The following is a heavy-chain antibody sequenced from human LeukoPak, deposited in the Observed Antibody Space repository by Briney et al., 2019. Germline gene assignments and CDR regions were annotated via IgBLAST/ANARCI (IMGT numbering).Heavy chain of an antibody. V-gene: IGHV3-11*04. Sequence: GSLRLSCAASRFTSSDYYMTWIRQAPGKGLECVSYISGSGSPIYYADSVKGRFTISRDNAKNSLYLQMDSLRAEDTAVYYCARSEVTPYGYFDYWGQGTLVTVSS. CDR3: ARSEVTPYGYFDY. J-gene: IGHJ4*02. D-gene: IGHD3-10*01. CDR1: RFTSSDYY. CDR2: ISGSGSPI.